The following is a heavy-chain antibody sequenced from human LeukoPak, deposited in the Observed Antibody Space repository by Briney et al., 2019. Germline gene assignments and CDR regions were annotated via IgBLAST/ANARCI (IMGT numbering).Heavy chain of an antibody. Sequence: GGSLRLSCAASGFAFTSYTMSWVRQAPGKGLEWVSSIPSSSTSIYYADSLRGRFTVSRDNAKNSLYLQMNSLRAEDTAVYSCVRVEDWGAAGNRMDYWGQGTLVTVSS. CDR3: VRVEDWGAAGNRMDY. CDR1: GFAFTSYT. D-gene: IGHD6-13*01. J-gene: IGHJ4*02. CDR2: IPSSSTSI. V-gene: IGHV3-21*01.